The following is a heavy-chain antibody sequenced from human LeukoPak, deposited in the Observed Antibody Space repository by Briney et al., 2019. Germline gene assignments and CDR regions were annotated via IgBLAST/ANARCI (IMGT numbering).Heavy chain of an antibody. V-gene: IGHV3-53*01. D-gene: IGHD1-26*01. CDR1: GFTYSNSA. Sequence: GGSLRLSCAASGFTYSNSAMSWVRQAPGKGLEWVSVIYSDGSTYYADSVKGRFTISRDNSKNTLYLQMNSLRAEDTAVYYCARDFSGRGDAFDIWGQGTMVTVSS. J-gene: IGHJ3*02. CDR3: ARDFSGRGDAFDI. CDR2: IYSDGST.